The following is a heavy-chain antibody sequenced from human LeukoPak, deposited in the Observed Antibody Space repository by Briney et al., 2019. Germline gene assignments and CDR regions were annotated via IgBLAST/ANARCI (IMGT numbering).Heavy chain of an antibody. J-gene: IGHJ4*02. D-gene: IGHD2-21*02. CDR3: VREDTPATANY. CDR2: ISNDGNRK. Sequence: GGSLRLSCAASGFTFSSHAMHWVRQAPGKGLEWVAFISNDGNRKYYADSVKGRFTISRDNSQNTLYLQVDFLGAEDSAVYYCVREDTPATANYWGQGTLVTISS. V-gene: IGHV3-30-3*01. CDR1: GFTFSSHA.